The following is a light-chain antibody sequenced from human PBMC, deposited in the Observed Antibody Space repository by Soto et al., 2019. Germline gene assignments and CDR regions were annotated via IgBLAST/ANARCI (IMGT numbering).Light chain of an antibody. CDR2: DVS. CDR1: SSDVGGYDY. CDR3: SSYTSSNTLVV. Sequence: QSVLTQPASVSGSPGQSITISCTGTSSDVGGYDYVSWYQQNPGKAPKLMIYDVSNRPSGVSNRFSGSKSGNTASLTISGLQAEDEADYYRSSYTSSNTLVVFGGGTQLTVL. J-gene: IGLJ2*01. V-gene: IGLV2-14*03.